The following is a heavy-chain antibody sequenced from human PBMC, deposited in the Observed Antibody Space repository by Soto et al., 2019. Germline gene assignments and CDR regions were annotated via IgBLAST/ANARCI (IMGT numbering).Heavy chain of an antibody. CDR2: FDPEDGET. CDR1: GYTLTELS. Sequence: ASVKVSCKVSGYTLTELSMHWVRQAPGKGLEWMGGFDPEDGETIYAQKFQGRVTMTEDTSTDTAYMELSSLRSEDTAVYYCGADWVIWFGELLSPNYYGMDVWGRGTTVTVSS. J-gene: IGHJ6*04. CDR3: GADWVIWFGELLSPNYYGMDV. V-gene: IGHV1-24*01. D-gene: IGHD3-10*01.